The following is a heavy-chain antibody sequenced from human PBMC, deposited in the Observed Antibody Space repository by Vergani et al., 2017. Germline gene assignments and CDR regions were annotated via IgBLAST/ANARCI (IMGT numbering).Heavy chain of an antibody. V-gene: IGHV5-51*01. Sequence: EVQLVQSGAEVKKPGESLTISCKGSGYSFTSYWIGWVRQMPGKGLEWMGIIYPGDSDTRYSPSFQGQVTISADKSINTAYLQWSSLKASDTAMYYCARPADYYDSSGYYGDWYFDLWGRGTLVTVSS. J-gene: IGHJ2*01. D-gene: IGHD3-22*01. CDR3: ARPADYYDSSGYYGDWYFDL. CDR2: IYPGDSDT. CDR1: GYSFTSYW.